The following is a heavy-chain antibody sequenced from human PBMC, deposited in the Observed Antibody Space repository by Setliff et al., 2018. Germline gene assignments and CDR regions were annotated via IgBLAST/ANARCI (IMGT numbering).Heavy chain of an antibody. J-gene: IGHJ4*02. Sequence: GGSLRLSCTASGLSYSNYWVSWVRQAPGRGLEWVSSITSGSSFIHYADSVKGRFTISRDNAKNSLDLQMNSLRVEDTAVYYCVREVGTGWYGYYFDYWGQGMLVTVSS. D-gene: IGHD6-19*01. CDR1: GLSYSNYW. V-gene: IGHV3-21*04. CDR2: ITSGSSFI. CDR3: VREVGTGWYGYYFDY.